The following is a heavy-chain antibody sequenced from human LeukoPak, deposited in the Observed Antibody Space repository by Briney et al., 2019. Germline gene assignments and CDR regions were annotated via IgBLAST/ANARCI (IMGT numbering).Heavy chain of an antibody. D-gene: IGHD1-26*01. V-gene: IGHV3-74*01. Sequence: GGSLRLSCAASGFTFSSYWMHWVRQAPGKGLVWVSRINTDGSSTSYADSVKGRFTISRDNAKNTLYLQMNSLRAEDTAVYCCARATYSGSYSGAFDYWGQGTLVTVSS. J-gene: IGHJ4*02. CDR2: INTDGSST. CDR3: ARATYSGSYSGAFDY. CDR1: GFTFSSYW.